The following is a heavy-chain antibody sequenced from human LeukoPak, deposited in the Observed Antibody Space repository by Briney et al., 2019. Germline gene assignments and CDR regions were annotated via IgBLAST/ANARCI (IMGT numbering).Heavy chain of an antibody. Sequence: SETLSLTCAVSGGSIRRDGNHWGWIRQPPGKGLEWIGTISHGGRTYYNPSLKSRVTISVDTSKNQFSLKLSSVTAADTAVYYCARHHGLTIFGVAEGPMDVWGQGTTVTVSS. J-gene: IGHJ6*02. V-gene: IGHV4-39*01. CDR2: ISHGGRT. CDR1: GGSIRRDGNH. D-gene: IGHD3-3*01. CDR3: ARHHGLTIFGVAEGPMDV.